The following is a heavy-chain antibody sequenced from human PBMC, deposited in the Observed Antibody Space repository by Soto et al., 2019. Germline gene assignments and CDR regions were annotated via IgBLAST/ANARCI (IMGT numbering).Heavy chain of an antibody. Sequence: QVQLQESGPGLVKPSGTLSLTCAVSGGSISSSNWCSWVRQPPGKWLEWIGEIYHSGSTNYNPSLEWRVTISVDKSKNQFSRKLSSVTAADTAVYYCARGGNYDILTGFPYYFDYWGQGTLVTVSS. CDR1: GGSISSSNW. CDR2: IYHSGST. J-gene: IGHJ4*02. CDR3: ARGGNYDILTGFPYYFDY. D-gene: IGHD3-9*01. V-gene: IGHV4-4*02.